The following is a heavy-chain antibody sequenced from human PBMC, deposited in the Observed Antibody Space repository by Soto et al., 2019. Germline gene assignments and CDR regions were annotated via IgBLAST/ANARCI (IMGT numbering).Heavy chain of an antibody. CDR2: ISTNGGST. CDR3: VKGEYYYDSSGYYPFDY. Sequence: GSLRLSCSASGFTFSSYAMHWVRQAPGKGLEYVSSISTNGGSTHYADSVKGRFTISRDNSKNTQYLQMSSLGADDTAVYYCVKGEYYYDSSGYYPFDYWGQGT. D-gene: IGHD3-22*01. CDR1: GFTFSSYA. V-gene: IGHV3-64D*06. J-gene: IGHJ4*02.